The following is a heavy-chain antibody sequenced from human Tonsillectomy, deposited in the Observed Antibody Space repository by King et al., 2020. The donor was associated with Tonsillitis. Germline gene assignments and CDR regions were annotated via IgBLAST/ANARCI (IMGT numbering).Heavy chain of an antibody. CDR2: IYWDDDK. Sequence: TLQESGPTLVKPTQTLTLTCTVSGFSLSTGGVGVGWIRQPPGKALEWLALIYWDDDKRYSPSLKNRVTITKDTSKNQVVLTMTNMDPVDTATYYCAHRPFDGEVFDYWRQGPLVSVSS. V-gene: IGHV2-5*02. CDR3: AHRPFDGEVFDY. CDR1: GFSLSTGGVG. J-gene: IGHJ4*02. D-gene: IGHD3-10*01.